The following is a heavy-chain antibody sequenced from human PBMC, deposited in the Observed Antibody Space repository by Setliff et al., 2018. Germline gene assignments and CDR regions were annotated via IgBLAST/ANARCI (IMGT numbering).Heavy chain of an antibody. D-gene: IGHD6-6*01. J-gene: IGHJ4*02. Sequence: SETLSLTCTVSGDSITSGTYYWGWIRQPPGKGLEWIVNIHHSGKAYYNPSLKSRVSISVDTSKNQFSLKLSSVTAADTAVYYCARGRNVAARLLDSWGQGARVTVSS. V-gene: IGHV4-39*07. CDR3: ARGRNVAARLLDS. CDR1: GDSITSGTYY. CDR2: IHHSGKA.